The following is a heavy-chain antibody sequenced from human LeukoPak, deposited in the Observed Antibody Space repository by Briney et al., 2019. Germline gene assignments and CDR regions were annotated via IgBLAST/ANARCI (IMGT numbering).Heavy chain of an antibody. D-gene: IGHD1/OR15-1a*01. J-gene: IGHJ6*02. V-gene: IGHV3-7*03. CDR1: GFILSNHW. CDR2: MNKDGSEK. CDR3: ARNNDMDV. Sequence: TGGSLRLYCAASGFILSNHWMTWVRQAPGKGPEWVANMNKDGSEKYYVDSVKGRFTISRDTAKNSLYLQMNNLRAEDTALYYCARNNDMDVWGQGTTVIVSS.